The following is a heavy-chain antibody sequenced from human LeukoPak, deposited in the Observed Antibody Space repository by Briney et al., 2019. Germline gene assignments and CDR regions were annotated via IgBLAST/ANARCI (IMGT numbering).Heavy chain of an antibody. CDR3: ARDNTALDY. CDR1: GFTFIIYG. CDR2: IWDDGSNK. D-gene: IGHD5-18*01. V-gene: IGHV3-33*01. J-gene: IGHJ4*02. Sequence: GGSLRLSCAASGFTFIIYGMHWVRQAPGKGLKWVSVIWDDGSNKYYEDSVEGRFTISRDNSKNTVYLQMNSLRDEDTAVYYCARDNTALDYWGQGTLVTVSS.